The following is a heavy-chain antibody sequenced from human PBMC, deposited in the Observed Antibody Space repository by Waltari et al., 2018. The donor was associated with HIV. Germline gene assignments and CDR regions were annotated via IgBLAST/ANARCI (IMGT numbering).Heavy chain of an antibody. Sequence: EVQLVESGGGLVQPGGSLRLSCSASGFTFSSYWMPWVRQAPGKGLVWIPGSNREGITISYADSVKGRFTISRDNAKNTLYLQMNSLRADDTALYYCARGQYYSMDVWGQGTTVTVSS. D-gene: IGHD3-10*01. CDR2: SNREGITI. CDR1: GFTFSSYW. CDR3: ARGQYYSMDV. V-gene: IGHV3-74*01. J-gene: IGHJ6*02.